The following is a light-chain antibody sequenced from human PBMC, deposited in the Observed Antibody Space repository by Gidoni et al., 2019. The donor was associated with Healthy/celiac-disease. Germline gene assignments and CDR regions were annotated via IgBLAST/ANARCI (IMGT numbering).Light chain of an antibody. CDR3: RQSYSTPPYT. Sequence: QLTQSPSSLSASVGDRVTITRRASQSISSYLNWYQQKPGKAPKLLIYDASSLQSRVPSRFSGSGSGTDFTLTISSLQPEDFSAYYCRQSYSTPPYTFGQGTKLEIK. CDR1: QSISSY. J-gene: IGKJ2*01. V-gene: IGKV1-39*01. CDR2: DAS.